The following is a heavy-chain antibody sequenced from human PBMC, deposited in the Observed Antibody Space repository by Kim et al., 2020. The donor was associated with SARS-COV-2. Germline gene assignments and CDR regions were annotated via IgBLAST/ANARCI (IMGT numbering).Heavy chain of an antibody. CDR3: PRVVYSWGGYYKGGLDP. Sequence: GESLKISCEVSGYDFSGQWIAWVRQKPGKGLEWIAAIYPGNSDTAYNPSFGGQVTISAEQSLNTAYLQWSSLRASDTAIYFCPRVVYSWGGYYKGGLDPWGKGTMVTVSP. CDR2: IYPGNSDT. V-gene: IGHV5-51*01. D-gene: IGHD3-10*01. CDR1: GYDFSGQW. J-gene: IGHJ5*02.